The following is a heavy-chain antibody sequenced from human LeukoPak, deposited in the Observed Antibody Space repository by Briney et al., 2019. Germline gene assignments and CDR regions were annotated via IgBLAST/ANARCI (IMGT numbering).Heavy chain of an antibody. CDR1: GYTFTSYY. Sequence: ASVKVSCKASGYTFTSYYMHWVRQAPGQGLEWMGIINPSGGSTSYAQKFQGRVTMTRDTSTSTVYMKLSSLRSEDTAVYYCARAPHDGYCSGGSCYSDYWGQGTLVTVSS. CDR2: INPSGGST. J-gene: IGHJ4*02. CDR3: ARAPHDGYCSGGSCYSDY. D-gene: IGHD2-15*01. V-gene: IGHV1-46*01.